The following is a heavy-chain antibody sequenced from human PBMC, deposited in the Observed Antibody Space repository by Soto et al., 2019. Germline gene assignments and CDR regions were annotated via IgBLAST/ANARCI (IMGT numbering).Heavy chain of an antibody. V-gene: IGHV4-59*08. J-gene: IGHJ3*02. CDR3: AGRPRYYDYYDAFDI. D-gene: IGHD3-3*01. CDR2: IYYSGST. Sequence: SETLSLTCTVSGGSISSYYWSWIRQPPGKGLEWIGYIYYSGSTNYNPSLKSRVTISVDTSKNQFSLKLSSVTAADTAVYYCAGRPRYYDYYDAFDIWGQGTMVTVSS. CDR1: GGSISSYY.